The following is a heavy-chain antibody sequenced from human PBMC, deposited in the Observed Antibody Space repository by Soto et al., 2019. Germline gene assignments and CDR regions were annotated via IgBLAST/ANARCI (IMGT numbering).Heavy chain of an antibody. CDR2: IIPIFGTA. CDR1: GGTFSSYA. J-gene: IGHJ6*02. CDR3: ARDHRAMVPSYYYYYGIDV. D-gene: IGHD5-18*01. Sequence: QVQLVQSGAEVKKPGSSVKVSCKASGGTFSSYAISWVRQAPGQGLELMGGIIPIFGTANYPQKFQGRVTITADESTSTAYMELSSLRSEDTAVYYGARDHRAMVPSYYYYYGIDVWCQDTTVTVSS. V-gene: IGHV1-69*01.